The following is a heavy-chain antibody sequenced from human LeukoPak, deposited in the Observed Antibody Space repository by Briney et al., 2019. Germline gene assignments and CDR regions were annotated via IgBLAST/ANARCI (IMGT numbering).Heavy chain of an antibody. J-gene: IGHJ4*02. CDR1: GFTFSSYA. Sequence: GGSLRLSCAASGFTFSSYAMSWVRQAPGKGLEWVSAISGSGGSTYYADSVKGRFTISRDNSKNTLYLQMNSLRAEDTAVYCCAKDLWFGELRDYWGQGTLVTVSS. V-gene: IGHV3-23*01. D-gene: IGHD3-10*01. CDR2: ISGSGGST. CDR3: AKDLWFGELRDY.